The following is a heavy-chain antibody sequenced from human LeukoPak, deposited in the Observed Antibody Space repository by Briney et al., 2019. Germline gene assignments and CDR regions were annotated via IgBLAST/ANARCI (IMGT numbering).Heavy chain of an antibody. CDR1: GGSFSGYY. Sequence: SETLSLTCAVYGGSFSGYYWSWIRQPPGKGLEWIGEINHSGSTNYNPSLKSRVTISVDTSKNQFPLKLSSVTAADTAVYYCARGEDYYDSSLTLDYWGQGTLVTVS. CDR3: ARGEDYYDSSLTLDY. CDR2: INHSGST. D-gene: IGHD3-22*01. J-gene: IGHJ4*02. V-gene: IGHV4-34*01.